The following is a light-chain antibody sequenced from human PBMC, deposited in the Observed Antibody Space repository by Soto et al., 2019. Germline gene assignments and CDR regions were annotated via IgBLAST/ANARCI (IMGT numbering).Light chain of an antibody. CDR1: QEFACW. V-gene: IGKV1-5*01. CDR3: QQYNTYSAT. CDR2: GAS. Sequence: QMNQSPSTLSASFGDSCTINCRASQEFACWLAWYQQAPGKAPKLLSYGASHSESGVPSRFSGSGSGTEFTLTIRSLQPGDFATYYCQQYNTYSATFGQGTRLEIK. J-gene: IGKJ5*01.